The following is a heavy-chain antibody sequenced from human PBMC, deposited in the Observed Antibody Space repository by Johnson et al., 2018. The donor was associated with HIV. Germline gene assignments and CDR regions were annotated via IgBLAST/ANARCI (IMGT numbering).Heavy chain of an antibody. CDR2: ISYDGSNK. J-gene: IGHJ3*02. CDR3: ARSGYSGGFI. Sequence: QVQLVESGEGVVQPGRSLRLSCAASGFTFSTYAMHWVRQAPGKGLEWVAVISYDGSNKYYADSVKGRFTISRDNSKNTLYLQMNSLRAEDTAVYYCARSGYSGGFIWGQGTMVTVSS. V-gene: IGHV3-30-3*01. D-gene: IGHD1-26*01. CDR1: GFTFSTYA.